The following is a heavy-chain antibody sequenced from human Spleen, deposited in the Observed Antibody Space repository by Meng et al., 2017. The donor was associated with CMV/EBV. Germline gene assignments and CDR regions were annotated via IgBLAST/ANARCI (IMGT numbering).Heavy chain of an antibody. CDR1: GGTFSSYA. D-gene: IGHD5-18*01. J-gene: IGHJ4*02. V-gene: IGHV1-69*05. Sequence: SVKVSCKASGGTFSSYAISWVRQAPGQGLEWMGGIIPIFGTANYAQKFQVRVTITTDESTSTAYMELSSLRSEDTAVYYCARDQPPSGTAMVGYYFDHWGQGTLVTVSS. CDR2: IIPIFGTA. CDR3: ARDQPPSGTAMVGYYFDH.